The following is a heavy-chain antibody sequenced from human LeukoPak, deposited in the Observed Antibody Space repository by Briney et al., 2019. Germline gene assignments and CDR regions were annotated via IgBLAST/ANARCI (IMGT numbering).Heavy chain of an antibody. V-gene: IGHV3-23*01. Sequence: GGSLRLSCAASGFTFGIYAMSWVRQAPGKGLEWVSGISGSASTYYADSVKGRFTISRDNAKNSLYLQMNSLRAEDTAVYYCARDLEIDYWGQGTLVTVSS. J-gene: IGHJ4*02. CDR2: ISGSAST. CDR1: GFTFGIYA. CDR3: ARDLEIDY.